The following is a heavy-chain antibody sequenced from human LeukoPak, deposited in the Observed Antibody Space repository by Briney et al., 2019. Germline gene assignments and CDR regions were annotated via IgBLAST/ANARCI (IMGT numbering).Heavy chain of an antibody. D-gene: IGHD1-14*01. V-gene: IGHV3-20*04. CDR3: ARDRFLRRPEPADY. J-gene: IGHJ4*02. CDR1: GFTLSSNW. CDR2: INRNGGRT. Sequence: GGTLRLSCAGSGFTLSSNWMHWVRQGPGKGVEWVSGINRNGGRTVYADSVKGGFTISRDNAKDSLYLQMNSLRAEDTALYYCARDRFLRRPEPADYWGQGTLVTVSS.